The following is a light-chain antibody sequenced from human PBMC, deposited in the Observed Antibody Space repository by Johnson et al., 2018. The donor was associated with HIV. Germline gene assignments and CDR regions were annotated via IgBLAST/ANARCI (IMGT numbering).Light chain of an antibody. CDR1: SSNIENYF. CDR3: GVWDASLSPHYV. J-gene: IGLJ1*01. Sequence: QSLLTQPPSVYAAPGQRVNISCSGHSSNIENYFVSWYQQLPGAAPRLLIYEDYKRPSGIPDRFSGSKSGASATLGITGLQTGDEADYYCGVWDASLSPHYVFGTGTTITVL. V-gene: IGLV1-51*02. CDR2: EDY.